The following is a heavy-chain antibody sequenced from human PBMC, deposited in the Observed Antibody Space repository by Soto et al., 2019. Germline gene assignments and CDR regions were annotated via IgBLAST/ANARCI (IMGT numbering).Heavy chain of an antibody. CDR3: ARDLDYSKQAYYYYYDGMDV. D-gene: IGHD4-4*01. V-gene: IGHV3-30-3*01. CDR2: ISYDGSNK. Sequence: PGGSLRLSCAASGFTFSSYAMHWVRQAPGKGLEWVAVISYDGSNKYYADSVKGRFTISRDNSKNTLYLQMNSLRAEDTAVYYCARDLDYSKQAYYYYYDGMDVWGQGTTVTVS. CDR1: GFTFSSYA. J-gene: IGHJ6*02.